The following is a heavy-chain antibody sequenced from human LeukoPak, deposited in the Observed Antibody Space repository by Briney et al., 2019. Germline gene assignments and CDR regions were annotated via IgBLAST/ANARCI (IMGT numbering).Heavy chain of an antibody. J-gene: IGHJ4*02. CDR1: GYTFTSYG. D-gene: IGHD5-12*01. CDR2: ISAYNGNT. CDR3: ARDARYSGYDFPDY. V-gene: IGHV1-18*01. Sequence: ASVKVSCKASGYTFTSYGISWVRQAPGQGLEWMGWISAYNGNTNYAQKLQGRVTMTTDTSTSTAYMELRSLRSDDTAVYYCARDARYSGYDFPDYWGQGTLVTVSS.